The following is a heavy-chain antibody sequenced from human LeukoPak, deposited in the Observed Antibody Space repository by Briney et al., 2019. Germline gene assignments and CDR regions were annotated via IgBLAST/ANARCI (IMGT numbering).Heavy chain of an antibody. Sequence: SETLSLTCTVSGGSISSSSYYWGWIRQPPGKGLEWIRSIYYSGSTYYNPSLKSRVTISVDTSKNQFSLKLSSVTAADTAVYYCARRYSSSSPLDYWGQGTLVTVSS. J-gene: IGHJ4*02. D-gene: IGHD6-6*01. V-gene: IGHV4-39*01. CDR2: IYYSGST. CDR1: GGSISSSSYY. CDR3: ARRYSSSSPLDY.